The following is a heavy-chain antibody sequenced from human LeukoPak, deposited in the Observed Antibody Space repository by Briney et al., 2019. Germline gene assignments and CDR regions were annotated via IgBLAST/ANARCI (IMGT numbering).Heavy chain of an antibody. Sequence: PGGSLRLSCAASGFTFSSYTINWVRQAPGKGLEWVSSIDSSGTYKYYSDAVKGRFTISRDNAKNSLYLQMNSLRAEDTAVYYCARGVPSGVDYFDYWGQGTLVTVSS. V-gene: IGHV3-21*01. D-gene: IGHD2-8*01. CDR2: IDSSGTYK. CDR1: GFTFSSYT. J-gene: IGHJ4*02. CDR3: ARGVPSGVDYFDY.